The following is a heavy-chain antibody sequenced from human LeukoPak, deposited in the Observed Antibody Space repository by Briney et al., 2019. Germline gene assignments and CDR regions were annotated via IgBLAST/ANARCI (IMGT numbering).Heavy chain of an antibody. J-gene: IGHJ4*02. CDR2: IGPTGTDR. CDR3: ATETIGRHSDY. D-gene: IGHD1-14*01. CDR1: GFTFSSCG. Sequence: GGSLRLSYAASGFTFSSCGFNWVRQAPGKGLEWVSSIGPTGTDRYYADSVRGRFTISRDNAKNSMYLQMDSLRDEDTAVYYCATETIGRHSDYWGQGTLLTVSS. V-gene: IGHV3-21*01.